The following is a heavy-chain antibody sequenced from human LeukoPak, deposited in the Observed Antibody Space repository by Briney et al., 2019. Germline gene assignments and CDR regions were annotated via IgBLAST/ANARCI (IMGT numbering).Heavy chain of an antibody. CDR1: GFTFSNYN. Sequence: PGGSLRLSCAASGFTFSNYNMNWVRQAPGKAMEWVSSITSSGTYIFYADSVKGRFTISRDNAKNSLYLQMNSLRAEDTAVYYCARVTGGYSYGHQRRYYYMDVWGKGTTVTVSS. J-gene: IGHJ6*03. CDR2: ITSSGTYI. V-gene: IGHV3-21*01. CDR3: ARVTGGYSYGHQRRYYYMDV. D-gene: IGHD5-18*01.